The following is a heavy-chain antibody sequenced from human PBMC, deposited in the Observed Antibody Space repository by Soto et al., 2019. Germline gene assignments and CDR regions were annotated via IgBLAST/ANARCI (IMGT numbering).Heavy chain of an antibody. J-gene: IGHJ4*02. V-gene: IGHV3-11*01. Sequence: PGGSLRLSCAASGFTFSDHYMAWFRQTPERGLEWLAYISHGSLTIYHARSVKDRFTISRDDATDSLYLQMNSLRVEDTAVYFCARGGGSSPFDYWGQGTVVTAPQ. CDR1: GFTFSDHY. D-gene: IGHD6-6*01. CDR3: ARGGGSSPFDY. CDR2: ISHGSLTI.